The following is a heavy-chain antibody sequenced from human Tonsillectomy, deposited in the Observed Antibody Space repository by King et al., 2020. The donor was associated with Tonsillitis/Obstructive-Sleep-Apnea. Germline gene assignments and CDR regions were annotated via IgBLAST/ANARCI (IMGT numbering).Heavy chain of an antibody. V-gene: IGHV3-23*04. D-gene: IGHD1-26*01. J-gene: IGHJ1*01. CDR3: ARPSGSYYGYFQL. CDR2: ISGSGGNT. Sequence: VQLVESGGGLVQPGGSLRLSCAASGFTFSSYAMSWVRQAPGKGLEWVSTISGSGGNTYYADSVKGRFTISRDNSKNTLYLQMNSLRAEDRAIYYCARPSGSYYGYFQLWGQGTLVTVSS. CDR1: GFTFSSYA.